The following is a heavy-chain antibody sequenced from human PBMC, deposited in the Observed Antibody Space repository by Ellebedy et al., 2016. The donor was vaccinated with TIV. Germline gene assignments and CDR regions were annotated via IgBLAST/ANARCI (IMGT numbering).Heavy chain of an antibody. CDR1: GYTFSSFW. V-gene: IGHV5-10-1*01. CDR2: IDPSDSDT. Sequence: GESLKISCKGSGYTFSSFWITWVRQMPGKGLEWMGRIDPSDSDTNYSPSFQGHVTISVAKSINTSYLQWSSLKASDTAMYYCARHYGSGSYYHEDYWGQGTLVTVSS. D-gene: IGHD3-10*01. CDR3: ARHYGSGSYYHEDY. J-gene: IGHJ4*02.